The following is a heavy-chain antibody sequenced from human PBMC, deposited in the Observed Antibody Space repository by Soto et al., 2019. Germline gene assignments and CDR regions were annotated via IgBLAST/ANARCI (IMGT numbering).Heavy chain of an antibody. CDR2: VNPSVGPT. Sequence: QVQLVQSGAEVKKPGASVKVSCKEFGYIFTPYSLHWVRQAPGQGLRWMGVVNPSVGPTNYAQKFQGRITMTRDTSTSTVYMDLSSLTSEDTAVYYCAREENCSDGICYSEYFQRWGQGTLVTVSS. V-gene: IGHV1-46*01. D-gene: IGHD2-15*01. J-gene: IGHJ1*01. CDR3: AREENCSDGICYSEYFQR. CDR1: GYIFTPYS.